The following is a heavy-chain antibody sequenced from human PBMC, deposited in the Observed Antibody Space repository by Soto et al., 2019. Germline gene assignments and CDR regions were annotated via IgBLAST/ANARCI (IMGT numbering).Heavy chain of an antibody. CDR3: ARDQGYDFWSGYYTQTD. CDR2: IYYSGST. CDR1: GGSVSSGSYY. Sequence: QVQLQESGPGLVKPSETLSLTCTVSGGSVSSGSYYWSWIRQPPGKGLEWIGYIYYSGSTNYNPSLKSRVTISVDTSKNQFALKLSSVTAADTAVYYCARDQGYDFWSGYYTQTDWGQGTLVTVSS. V-gene: IGHV4-61*01. D-gene: IGHD3-3*01. J-gene: IGHJ4*02.